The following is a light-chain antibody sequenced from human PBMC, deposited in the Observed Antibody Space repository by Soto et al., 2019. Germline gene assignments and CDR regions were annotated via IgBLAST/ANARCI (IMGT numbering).Light chain of an antibody. CDR3: QQYNSYSWK. Sequence: DIQMAQSPSSLSASVGDIVTITCRASQSISSWLAWYQQKPGKAPKLLIYDASSLESGVPSRFSGSGSGTEFTLTISSLQPDDFATYYCQQYNSYSWKFGQGTKVDIK. J-gene: IGKJ1*01. V-gene: IGKV1-5*01. CDR1: QSISSW. CDR2: DAS.